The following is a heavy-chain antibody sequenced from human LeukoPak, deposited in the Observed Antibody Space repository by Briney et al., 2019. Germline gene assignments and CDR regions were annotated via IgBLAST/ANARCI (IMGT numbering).Heavy chain of an antibody. Sequence: GGSLRLSCATSGVTFSDHYMDWVRQAPGKGPEWVARSRNKANSYTTEYAASVKGRFTISRDDSRKSLYLQMNSLKTEDTAVYYCARCDSAPNQLDHWGQGTLVTVSS. CDR1: GVTFSDHY. CDR3: ARCDSAPNQLDH. V-gene: IGHV3-72*01. J-gene: IGHJ4*02. CDR2: SRNKANSYTT.